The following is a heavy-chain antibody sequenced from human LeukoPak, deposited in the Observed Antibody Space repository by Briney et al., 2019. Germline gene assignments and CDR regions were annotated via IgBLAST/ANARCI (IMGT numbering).Heavy chain of an antibody. J-gene: IGHJ3*02. CDR2: IIPIFGTA. CDR3: ARDSYDLNAFDI. CDR1: GYTLTELS. V-gene: IGHV1-69*05. D-gene: IGHD3-3*01. Sequence: ASVKVSCKVSGYTLTELSMHWVRQAPGQGLEWMGGIIPIFGTANYAQKFQGRVTITTDESTSTAYMELSSLRSEDTAVYYCARDSYDLNAFDIWGQGTMVTVSS.